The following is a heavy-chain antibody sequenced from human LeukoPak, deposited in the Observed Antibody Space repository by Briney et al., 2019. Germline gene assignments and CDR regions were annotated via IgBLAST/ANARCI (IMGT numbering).Heavy chain of an antibody. Sequence: PGGSLRLSCVASGFTFSDFAMSWVRQTPGKRLEWVASTDGTGGDSYYADAVKGRFTISRDNSQNTLYLQMNSLRAEDTAIYYCAKDIYCGGDCYIRAGDSWGQGTLVTVSS. CDR1: GFTFSDFA. CDR2: TDGTGGDS. V-gene: IGHV3-23*01. J-gene: IGHJ4*02. CDR3: AKDIYCGGDCYIRAGDS. D-gene: IGHD2-21*02.